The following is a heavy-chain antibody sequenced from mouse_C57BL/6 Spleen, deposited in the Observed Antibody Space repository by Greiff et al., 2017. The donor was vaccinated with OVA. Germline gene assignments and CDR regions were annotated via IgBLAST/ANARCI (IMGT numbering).Heavy chain of an antibody. J-gene: IGHJ2*01. CDR1: GYTFTDYY. CDR3: ARRRVYGSSLDY. V-gene: IGHV1-26*01. D-gene: IGHD1-1*01. CDR2: INPNNGGT. Sequence: EVQLQQSGPELVKPGASVKISCKASGYTFTDYYMNWVKQSHGKSLEWIGDINPNNGGTSYNQKFKGKATLTVDKSSSTAYMELRSLTSEDSAVYDCARRRVYGSSLDYWGQGTTLTVSS.